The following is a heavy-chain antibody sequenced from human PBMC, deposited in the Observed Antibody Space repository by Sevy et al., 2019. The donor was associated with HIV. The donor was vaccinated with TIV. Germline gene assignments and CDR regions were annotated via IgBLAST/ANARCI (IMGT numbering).Heavy chain of an antibody. CDR1: GFTFAKYS. CDR3: AREGCTQPHDY. CDR2: FSFGCGRI. J-gene: IGHJ4*02. Sequence: GGSLRLSCAASGFTFAKYSMSWLRQAPGKGLEWVSTFSFGCGRINYADSVKGRFTSSRDDFKNTLYLQMNSLRAEDTATYFCAREGCTQPHDYWGQGTLVTVSS. V-gene: IGHV3-23*01.